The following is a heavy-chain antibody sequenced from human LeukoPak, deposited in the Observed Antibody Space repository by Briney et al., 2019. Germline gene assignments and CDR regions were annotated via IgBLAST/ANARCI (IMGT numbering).Heavy chain of an antibody. CDR2: IYYSGNT. Sequence: SETLSLTCTVSGGAISNYYWSWIRQPPGRGLEWIGYIYYSGNTNYNPSLKSRVTISVDTSKNQFSLKLNSVTAADTAVYYCARVRYCSTNRCYDREFDNWGQGTLVTVSS. CDR3: ARVRYCSTNRCYDREFDN. CDR1: GGAISNYY. J-gene: IGHJ4*02. D-gene: IGHD2-2*01. V-gene: IGHV4-59*01.